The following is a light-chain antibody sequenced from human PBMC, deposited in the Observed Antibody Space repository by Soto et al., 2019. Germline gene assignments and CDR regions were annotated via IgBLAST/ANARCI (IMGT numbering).Light chain of an antibody. J-gene: IGKJ2*02. CDR2: AAS. CDR1: QSISTY. Sequence: DIQMTQSPSSLSASVGDRVNSTCRASQSISTYLNWYQQKVGKAPKLLIYAASSLQRGVPSRFSGSGSGTDFTLTISTLQPEDFATYYCQQSYSTPRTFGQGTKLEI. V-gene: IGKV1-39*01. CDR3: QQSYSTPRT.